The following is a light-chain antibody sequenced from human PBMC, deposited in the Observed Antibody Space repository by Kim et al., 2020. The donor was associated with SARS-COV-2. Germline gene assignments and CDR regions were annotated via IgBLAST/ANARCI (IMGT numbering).Light chain of an antibody. V-gene: IGLV7-46*01. J-gene: IGLJ3*02. Sequence: PGETVTLPCGSSTGSVTSSRYPFWFQQKPGQAPRTLIYDSDNKHSWTPVRFSGSLLGGKAALTLSGAQPEDEAEYFCLLYYGGTWVFGGGTQLTVL. CDR2: DSD. CDR1: TGSVTSSRY. CDR3: LLYYGGTWV.